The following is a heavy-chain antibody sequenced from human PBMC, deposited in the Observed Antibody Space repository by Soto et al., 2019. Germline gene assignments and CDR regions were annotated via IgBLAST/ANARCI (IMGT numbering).Heavy chain of an antibody. V-gene: IGHV3-48*01. CDR2: ISSSSSTI. CDR1: GFTFSSYS. D-gene: IGHD6-19*01. Sequence: GGSLRLSCAASGFTFSSYSMNWVRQAPGKGLEWVSYISSSSSTIYYVDSVKGRFTISRDNAKNSLYLQMNSLRAEDTAVYYCARDPPRSYSSGWSYFDYWGQGTLVTVSS. CDR3: ARDPPRSYSSGWSYFDY. J-gene: IGHJ4*02.